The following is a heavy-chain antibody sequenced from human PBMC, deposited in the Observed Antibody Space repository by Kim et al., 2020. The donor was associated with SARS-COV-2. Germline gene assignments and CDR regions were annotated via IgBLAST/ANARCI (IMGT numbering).Heavy chain of an antibody. CDR1: GFTFSSYG. J-gene: IGHJ6*03. CDR3: AKEDFPTYYYYMDV. Sequence: GGSLRLSCAASGFTFSSYGMHWVRQAPGKGLEWVAVISYDGSNKYYADSVKGRFTISRDNSKNTLYLQMNSLRAEDTAVYYCAKEDFPTYYYYMDVWGKGTTVTVSS. V-gene: IGHV3-30*18. CDR2: ISYDGSNK. D-gene: IGHD3-3*01.